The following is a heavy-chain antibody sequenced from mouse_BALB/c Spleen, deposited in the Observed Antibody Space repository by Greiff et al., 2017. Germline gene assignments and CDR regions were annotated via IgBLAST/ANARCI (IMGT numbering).Heavy chain of an antibody. CDR3: ARRHPCRDAWFAY. D-gene: IGHD6-5*01. Sequence: DVQLQESGGGLVKPGGSLKLSCAASGFTFSSYAMSWVRQTPEKRLEWVASISSGGSTYYPDTVKGRCTISRDNANNTLYLQMSSLKSEDTAMYYCARRHPCRDAWFAYWGQGTLVTVSA. CDR1: GFTFSSYA. J-gene: IGHJ3*01. CDR2: ISSGGST. V-gene: IGHV5-6-5*01.